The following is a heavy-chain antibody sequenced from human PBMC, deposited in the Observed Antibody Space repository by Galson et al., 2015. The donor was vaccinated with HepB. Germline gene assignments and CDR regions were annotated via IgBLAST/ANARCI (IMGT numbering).Heavy chain of an antibody. D-gene: IGHD4-17*01. V-gene: IGHV3-30*04. CDR2: ISYDGSNK. CDR3: ARDSTFLGDYFNPEMYFDY. J-gene: IGHJ4*02. CDR1: GFTFSSYA. Sequence: SLRLSCAASGFTFSSYAMHWVRQAPGKGLEWVAVISYDGSNKYYADSVKGRFTISRDNSKNTLYLQMNSLRAEDTAVYHCARDSTFLGDYFNPEMYFDYWGQGTLVTVSS.